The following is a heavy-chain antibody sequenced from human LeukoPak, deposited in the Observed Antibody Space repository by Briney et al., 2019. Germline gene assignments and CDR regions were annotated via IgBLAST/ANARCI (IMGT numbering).Heavy chain of an antibody. CDR3: ARSYTMIRSGRYYYYYGMDV. Sequence: GGSLRLSCAASGFTFSSYWMSWVRQAPGKGLEWVANIKQDGSEKYYVDSVKGRFTISRDNAKNSLYLQMNSLRAEDTAVYYCARSYTMIRSGRYYYYYGMDVWGQGTTVTVSS. CDR2: IKQDGSEK. CDR1: GFTFSSYW. V-gene: IGHV3-7*03. D-gene: IGHD3-22*01. J-gene: IGHJ6*02.